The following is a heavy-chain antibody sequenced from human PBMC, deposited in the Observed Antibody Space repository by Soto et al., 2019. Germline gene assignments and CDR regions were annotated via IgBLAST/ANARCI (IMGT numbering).Heavy chain of an antibody. CDR2: IYYSGST. CDR1: GGSISSSSYY. CDR3: ARQRPYYYDSSGYYFDY. D-gene: IGHD3-22*01. V-gene: IGHV4-39*01. J-gene: IGHJ4*02. Sequence: SETLSLTCNVAGGSISSSSYYWGWIRQPPGKGLEWIGSIYYSGSTYYNPSLKSRVTISVDTSKNQFSLKLSSVTAADTAVYYCARQRPYYYDSSGYYFDYWGQGTLVTVSS.